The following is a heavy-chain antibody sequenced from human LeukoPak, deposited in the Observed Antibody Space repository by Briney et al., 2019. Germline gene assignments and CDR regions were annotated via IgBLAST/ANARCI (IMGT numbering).Heavy chain of an antibody. CDR3: VRDSDYQRNSGGRYAHYDALDI. Sequence: GGSLRLSCAASGFTFSTSWMSWVRQAPGKGLEWVANIKADGSVKHYVDSMEGRFSISRDNARSSLYLQMNSLRAEDTAVYYCVRDSDYQRNSGGRYAHYDALDIWGHGTMVTVSS. J-gene: IGHJ3*02. CDR1: GFTFSTSW. V-gene: IGHV3-7*01. D-gene: IGHD2-21*01. CDR2: IKADGSVK.